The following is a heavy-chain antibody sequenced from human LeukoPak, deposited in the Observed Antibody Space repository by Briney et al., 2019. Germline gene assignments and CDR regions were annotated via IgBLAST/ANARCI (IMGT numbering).Heavy chain of an antibody. J-gene: IGHJ4*02. V-gene: IGHV1-2*02. CDR1: GYTFTDYY. CDR3: ARASYYYDSSGYPGYYFDY. D-gene: IGHD3-22*01. CDR2: INPNSGGT. Sequence: GASVKVSCKTSGYTFTDYYMHWVRQTPGQGLECMGWINPNSGGTNYAQKFQGRVTMTRDTSISAAYMELRRLRSDDTAVYYCARASYYYDSSGYPGYYFDYWGQGTLVTVSS.